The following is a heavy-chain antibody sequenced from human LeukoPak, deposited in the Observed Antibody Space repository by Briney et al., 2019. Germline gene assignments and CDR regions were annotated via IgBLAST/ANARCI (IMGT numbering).Heavy chain of an antibody. CDR1: GFTFSSYS. D-gene: IGHD3-16*01. J-gene: IGHJ3*02. CDR3: ARDHVLFDAFDI. CDR2: ISSSSSYI. V-gene: IGHV3-21*01. Sequence: GGSLRLSCAASGFTFSSYSMNWVRQAPGKGLEWVSSISSSSSYIYYADSVKGRFTVSGDNAKNSLYLQMNSLRAEDTAVYYCARDHVLFDAFDIWGQGTMVTVSS.